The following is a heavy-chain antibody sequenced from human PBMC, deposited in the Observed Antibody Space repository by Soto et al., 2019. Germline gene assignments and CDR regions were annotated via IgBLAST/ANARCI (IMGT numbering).Heavy chain of an antibody. CDR2: ISAYNGNT. V-gene: IGHV1-18*01. CDR1: GYTFTSYG. Sequence: QVPLVQSGAEVKKPGASVKVSCKASGYTFTSYGISWVRQAPGQGLEWMGWISAYNGNTNYAQKLQGRVTMTTDTSTSTAYMELRSLRSDDTAVYYCARDHQRYCSGGSCYGADYWGQGTLVTVSS. J-gene: IGHJ4*02. CDR3: ARDHQRYCSGGSCYGADY. D-gene: IGHD2-15*01.